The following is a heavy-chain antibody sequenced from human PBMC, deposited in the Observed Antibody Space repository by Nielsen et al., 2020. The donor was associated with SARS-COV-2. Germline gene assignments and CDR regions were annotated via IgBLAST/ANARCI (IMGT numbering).Heavy chain of an antibody. CDR3: ARAPDIVLLPNAIPI. CDR2: IFATGNT. D-gene: IGHD2-8*01. Sequence: SETLSLTCTVSGGSISSGGYYWSWIRQPAGKGLEWIGRIFATGNTNYNPSLKSRITISVDTSKNQFSLRLKFVTAADTAVYYCARAPDIVLLPNAIPIWGQGTMVPVS. CDR1: GGSISSGGYY. V-gene: IGHV4-61*02. J-gene: IGHJ3*02.